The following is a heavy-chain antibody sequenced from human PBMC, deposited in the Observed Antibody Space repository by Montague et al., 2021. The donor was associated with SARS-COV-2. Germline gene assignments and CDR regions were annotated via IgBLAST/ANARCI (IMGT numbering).Heavy chain of an antibody. D-gene: IGHD6-19*01. V-gene: IGHV3-21*01. CDR3: SSSTGGTGWLVL. J-gene: IGHJ4*02. CDR1: GFTTSGYG. CDR2: ISSSRRYI. Sequence: SLRLSCAASGFTTSGYGMNWVRQAPGEGLEWVSSISSSRRYIYYADSVKGRFTISRDDAKNSLYLQMNSLRAEDTAVYYCSSSTGGTGWLVLWGQGTLVTVSS.